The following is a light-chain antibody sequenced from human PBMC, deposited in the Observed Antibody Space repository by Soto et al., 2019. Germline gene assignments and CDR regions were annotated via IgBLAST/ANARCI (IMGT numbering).Light chain of an antibody. V-gene: IGKV1-6*02. J-gene: IGKJ4*01. CDR2: AAF. CDR1: QFNRND. Sequence: ATQMTQSPSSLSASVGDRVTITCRASQFNRNDLGWYQQKPGKAPKLLIFAAFKLQSGVPSRFSGSGSGTDFTLTISSLQPEDFATYYCLQDYTYPLTFGGGTRVEIK. CDR3: LQDYTYPLT.